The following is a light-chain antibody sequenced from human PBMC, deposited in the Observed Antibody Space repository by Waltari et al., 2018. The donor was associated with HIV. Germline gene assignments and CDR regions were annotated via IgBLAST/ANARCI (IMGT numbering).Light chain of an antibody. Sequence: QSVVTQPPSASGAPGQRVTISCSGSTSNIGTNSVSWYQQFPGTAPKLLIYPENGRPRVVPVRFSGSKSGTSASLASSGLQSEDEADYYCATWDDRLNYWVFGGGTKLTVL. J-gene: IGLJ3*02. CDR2: PEN. CDR3: ATWDDRLNYWV. CDR1: TSNIGTNS. V-gene: IGLV1-44*01.